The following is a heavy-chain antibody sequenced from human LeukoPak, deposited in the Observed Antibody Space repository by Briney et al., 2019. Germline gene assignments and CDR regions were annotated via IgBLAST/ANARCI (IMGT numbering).Heavy chain of an antibody. CDR1: GGTFSSYA. Sequence: ASVKVSCKASGGTFSSYAISWVRQAPGQGLEWMGGIIPIFGTANYAQKFQGRVTITADESTSTAYMELSSPRSEDTAVYYCASDLGVGRGDYWGQGTLVTVSS. CDR3: ASDLGVGRGDY. CDR2: IIPIFGTA. J-gene: IGHJ4*02. V-gene: IGHV1-69*13.